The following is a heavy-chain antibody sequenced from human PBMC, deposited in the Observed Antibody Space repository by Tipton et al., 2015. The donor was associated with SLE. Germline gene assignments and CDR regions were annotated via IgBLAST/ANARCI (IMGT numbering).Heavy chain of an antibody. CDR1: GGSFSGYY. CDR2: INHGGST. Sequence: TLSLTCAVYGGSFSGYYWSWIRQPPGKGLEWIGEINHGGSTNYNPSLKSRVTISVDTSKNQFSLKLSSVTAADTAVYYCARRVAVAVYWYFDLWGRGTLVTVSS. CDR3: ARRVAVAVYWYFDL. D-gene: IGHD6-19*01. J-gene: IGHJ2*01. V-gene: IGHV4-34*01.